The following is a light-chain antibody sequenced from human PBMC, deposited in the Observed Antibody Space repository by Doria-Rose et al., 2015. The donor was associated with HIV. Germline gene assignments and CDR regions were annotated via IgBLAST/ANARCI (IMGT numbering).Light chain of an antibody. Sequence: VLTQPPESLGMSLGERATLNCRSNQSLLYTSKNYLAWYQQKPGQPPKLLIYWVSTRQSGVPARFSGSGSGTDFTLTISSLEAEDVAVYYCQQYYDTPSFGPGTTVDIK. J-gene: IGKJ3*01. CDR3: QQYYDTPS. V-gene: IGKV4-1*01. CDR2: WVS. CDR1: QSLLYTSKNY.